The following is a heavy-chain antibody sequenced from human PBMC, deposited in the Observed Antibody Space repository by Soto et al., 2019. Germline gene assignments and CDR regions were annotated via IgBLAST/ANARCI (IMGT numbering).Heavy chain of an antibody. CDR3: ARWPLNEGYYYYGMDV. Sequence: QVQLVQSGAEVKKPGSSVKVSCKASGGTFSSYAISWVRQAPGQGLEWMGGIIPIFGTANYTQKFQGRVTITADKATSTAYMELSSLRSEDTAVYYCARWPLNEGYYYYGMDVWGQGTTVTVSS. D-gene: IGHD2-8*01. CDR2: IIPIFGTA. V-gene: IGHV1-69*06. CDR1: GGTFSSYA. J-gene: IGHJ6*02.